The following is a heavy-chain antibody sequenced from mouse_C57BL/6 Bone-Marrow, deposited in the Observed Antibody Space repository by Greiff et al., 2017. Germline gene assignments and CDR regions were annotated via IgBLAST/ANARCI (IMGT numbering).Heavy chain of an antibody. D-gene: IGHD2-5*01. CDR3: VYYSNLYYAMDY. V-gene: IGHV10-3*01. CDR2: IRSKSSNYAT. CDR1: GFTFNTYA. J-gene: IGHJ4*01. Sequence: EVQLVESGGGLVPPKGSLKLSCAASGFTFNTYAMPWVRQAPGKGLECVARIRSKSSNYATYYADSVKDRFTIFRDDSQSMLYLQMNNLKTEDTAMYYCVYYSNLYYAMDYWGQGTSVTVSS.